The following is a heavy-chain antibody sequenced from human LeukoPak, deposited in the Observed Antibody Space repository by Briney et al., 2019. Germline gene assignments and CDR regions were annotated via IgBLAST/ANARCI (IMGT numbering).Heavy chain of an antibody. CDR3: AGAKYYDFWSGYTYGMDV. J-gene: IGHJ6*02. CDR2: IYYSGST. CDR1: GGSISSYY. D-gene: IGHD3-3*01. V-gene: IGHV4-59*01. Sequence: TSETLSLTCTVSGGSISSYYWSWIRQPPGKGLEWIGYIYYSGSTNYNPSLKSRVTISVDTSKNQFSLKLSSVTAADTAVYYCAGAKYYDFWSGYTYGMDVWGQGTTVTVSS.